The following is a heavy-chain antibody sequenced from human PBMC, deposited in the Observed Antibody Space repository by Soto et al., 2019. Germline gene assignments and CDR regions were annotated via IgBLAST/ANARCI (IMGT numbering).Heavy chain of an antibody. J-gene: IGHJ4*02. V-gene: IGHV4-61*08. CDR2: VYFSGST. Sequence: ETLSLTCSVSGDSINSGDYYWTWMRQAPGKGLQWVGHVYFSGSTNYNPSLKSRVTISLDNAKNTLYLQMNRLRADDTAVYYCARDHSLGGYSYGKFDCWGQGTLVTVSS. CDR3: ARDHSLGGYSYGKFDC. CDR1: GDSINSGDYY. D-gene: IGHD5-18*01.